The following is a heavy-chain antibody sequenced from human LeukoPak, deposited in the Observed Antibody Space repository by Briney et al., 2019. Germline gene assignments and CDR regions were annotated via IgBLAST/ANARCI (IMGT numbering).Heavy chain of an antibody. D-gene: IGHD3-22*01. J-gene: IGHJ4*02. Sequence: SETRSLPCAGYGGSFSVYDWSGIRHPPGKGLEWIGEINHSGSTNYNPSPKSRVTISVDTCKNYFSLTLSSVTAADTAVYYCASALARYYYDSSGYPDYWGQGTLVTVSS. CDR1: GGSFSVYD. V-gene: IGHV4-34*01. CDR2: INHSGST. CDR3: ASALARYYYDSSGYPDY.